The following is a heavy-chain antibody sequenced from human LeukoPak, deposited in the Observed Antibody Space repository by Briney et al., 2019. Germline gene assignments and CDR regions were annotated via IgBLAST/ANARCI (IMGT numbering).Heavy chain of an antibody. CDR3: ARDQGAVAGIDP. J-gene: IGHJ5*02. D-gene: IGHD6-19*01. V-gene: IGHV4-38-2*02. CDR1: GYSISSGYY. CDR2: IHHSGST. Sequence: SETLSLTCIVSGYSISSGYYWGWIRQAPGKGLEWIGNIHHSGSTYYNPSLKSRVTISVDTSKNQLSLKLSSVTAADTAVYYCARDQGAVAGIDPWGQGTLVTVSS.